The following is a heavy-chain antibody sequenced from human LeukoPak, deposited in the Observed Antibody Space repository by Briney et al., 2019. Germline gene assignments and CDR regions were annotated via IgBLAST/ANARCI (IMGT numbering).Heavy chain of an antibody. J-gene: IGHJ4*02. D-gene: IGHD6-19*01. CDR3: ARDSSGWYRLDY. CDR1: GFTFSSYS. CDR2: ISSSSSYI. V-gene: IGHV3-21*01. Sequence: GGSLRLSCAASGFTFSSYSMNWVRQAPGKGLEWVSSISSSSSYIYYADSVMGRFTISRDNAKNSLYLQMNSLRAEDTAVYYCARDSSGWYRLDYWGQRTLVTVSS.